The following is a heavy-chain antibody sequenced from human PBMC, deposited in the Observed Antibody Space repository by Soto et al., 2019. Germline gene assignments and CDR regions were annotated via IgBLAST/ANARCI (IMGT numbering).Heavy chain of an antibody. D-gene: IGHD4-17*01. J-gene: IGHJ4*02. V-gene: IGHV3-30*18. CDR3: AKGRYGMTTVSEADN. Sequence: QVQLVESGGGVVQPGRSLRLSCAASGFTFSSYGMHWVRQAPGKGLEWVAVISYDGINKYYADSVRGRFTISRDNSKNTLYLQMNTLRAEDTAVYYCAKGRYGMTTVSEADNWGQGTLVTVSS. CDR2: ISYDGINK. CDR1: GFTFSSYG.